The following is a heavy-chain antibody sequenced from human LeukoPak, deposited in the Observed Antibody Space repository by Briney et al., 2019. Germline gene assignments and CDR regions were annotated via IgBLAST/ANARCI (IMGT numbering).Heavy chain of an antibody. Sequence: GRSLRLSCAASGFTFSSYAMHWVRQAPGKGLEWVAVISYDGSNKYYADSVKGRFTISRDNSKNTLYLQMNSLRAEDTAVYYCARDNHYYMDVWGEGTTVTVSS. CDR3: ARDNHYYMDV. CDR1: GFTFSSYA. CDR2: ISYDGSNK. J-gene: IGHJ6*03. V-gene: IGHV3-30*04. D-gene: IGHD1-14*01.